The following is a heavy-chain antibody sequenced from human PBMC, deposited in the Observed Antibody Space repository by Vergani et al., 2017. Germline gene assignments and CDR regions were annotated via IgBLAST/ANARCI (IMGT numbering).Heavy chain of an antibody. CDR2: TIPILGIA. V-gene: IGHV1-69*02. CDR1: GGTFSSYT. J-gene: IGHJ3*02. D-gene: IGHD4-17*01. Sequence: QVQLVQSGAEVKKPGSSVKVSCKASGGTFSSYTISWVRQAPGQGLEWMGRTIPILGIANYAQKFQGRVTITADKSTSTAYMELSSLRSEDTAVYYCARQMYGDYGGMGAFDIWGQGTMVTVSS. CDR3: ARQMYGDYGGMGAFDI.